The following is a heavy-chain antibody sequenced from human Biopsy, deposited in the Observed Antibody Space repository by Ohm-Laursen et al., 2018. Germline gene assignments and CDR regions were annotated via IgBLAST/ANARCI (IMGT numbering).Heavy chain of an antibody. CDR3: ARDLPYYENSGYGAFNM. D-gene: IGHD3-22*01. Sequence: TLSLTCPVSGSFISTYYWNWIRQPAGKALEWIGRIYNTGSTNYNPSLQSRVTMSVDTSKNQFSLKMSSVTAADTAVYYCARDLPYYENSGYGAFNMWGQGTMVTVSS. CDR2: IYNTGST. V-gene: IGHV4-4*07. CDR1: GSFISTYY. J-gene: IGHJ3*02.